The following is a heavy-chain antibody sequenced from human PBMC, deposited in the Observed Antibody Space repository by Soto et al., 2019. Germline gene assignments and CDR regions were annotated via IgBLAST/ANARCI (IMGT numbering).Heavy chain of an antibody. Sequence: ASVKVSCKASGYTFTDYGISWVRQAPGQGLEWMGWIHTYNGNTNYAQKVQGRVTMTTDSSTSTAYMELRSLRSDDTAVYYCARDAQYSSRWHPIDYWGKGTLVTVSS. CDR1: GYTFTDYG. CDR3: ARDAQYSSRWHPIDY. D-gene: IGHD6-19*01. J-gene: IGHJ4*02. V-gene: IGHV1-18*01. CDR2: IHTYNGNT.